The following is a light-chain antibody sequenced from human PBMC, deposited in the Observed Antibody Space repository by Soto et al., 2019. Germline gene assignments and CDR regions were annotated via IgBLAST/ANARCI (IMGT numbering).Light chain of an antibody. J-gene: IGKJ1*01. CDR1: QSVTSSY. Sequence: EIVLTQSPGTLSLSPGERATLSCWTSQSVTSSYLAWYQQKPGQAPRLLIYAASSRATGIPDRFSGSGSGTDLTLTISRLEPEDFAVYYCQQYGSSPQTFGQGTKVDIK. CDR2: AAS. V-gene: IGKV3-20*01. CDR3: QQYGSSPQT.